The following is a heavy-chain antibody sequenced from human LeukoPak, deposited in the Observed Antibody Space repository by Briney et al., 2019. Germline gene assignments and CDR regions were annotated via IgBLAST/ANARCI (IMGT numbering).Heavy chain of an antibody. D-gene: IGHD6-19*01. CDR2: IGTTGDT. J-gene: IGHJ6*03. Sequence: GGSLRLSCAASGFTFTTYDMHWVRQATGKGLEWVSAIGTTGDTYYPGSVKGRFTISRDNSKNTLYLQMNSLRAEDTAVYYCARENRNSGWYYYYYYMDVWGKGTTVTISS. V-gene: IGHV3-13*01. CDR1: GFTFTTYD. CDR3: ARENRNSGWYYYYYYMDV.